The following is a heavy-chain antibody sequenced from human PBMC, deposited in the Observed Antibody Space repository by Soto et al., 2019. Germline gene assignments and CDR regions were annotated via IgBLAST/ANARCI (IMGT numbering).Heavy chain of an antibody. CDR2: IYYSGST. V-gene: IGHV4-31*03. CDR3: ARGSLWSPSY. D-gene: IGHD2-21*01. CDR1: GGAISSGGYY. Sequence: SETLSLTCTVSGGAISSGGYYWSWIRQHPGKGLEWIGYIYYSGSTYYNPSLKSRVTISVDTSKNQFSLKLSSVTAADTAVYYCARGSLWSPSYWGQGTLVTVSS. J-gene: IGHJ4*02.